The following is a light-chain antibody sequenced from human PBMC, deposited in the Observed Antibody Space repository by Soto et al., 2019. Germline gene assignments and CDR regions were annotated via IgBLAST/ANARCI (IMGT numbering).Light chain of an antibody. CDR3: QQTDSTPLT. V-gene: IGKV1-39*01. CDR1: HYISTY. J-gene: IGKJ4*01. Sequence: DIQMTQSPSSLSASVGGRVAISCRASHYISTYLNWYQQRPGKAPKLLIYAASSLQSGVTSRFSGSGSGTDFTLTISSLQPEDFATYYCQQTDSTPLTFGGGTKVEIK. CDR2: AAS.